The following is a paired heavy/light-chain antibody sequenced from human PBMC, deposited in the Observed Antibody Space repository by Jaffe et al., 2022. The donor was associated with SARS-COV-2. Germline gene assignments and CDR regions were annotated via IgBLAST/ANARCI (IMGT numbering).Light chain of an antibody. CDR1: QSVSSN. CDR2: GAS. J-gene: IGKJ2*01. V-gene: IGKV3-15*01. CDR3: QQYNNWPPMYT. Sequence: EIVMTQSPATLSVSPGERATLSCRASQSVSSNLAWYQQKPGQAPRLLIYGASTRATGIPARFSGSGSGTDFTLTISSLQSEDFAVYHCQQYNNWPPMYTFGQGTKLEIK.
Heavy chain of an antibody. CDR2: IYTSGST. CDR3: AAGTQSGWFSGWFDP. J-gene: IGHJ5*02. Sequence: QVQLRESGPGLVKPSQTLSLTCTVSGGSISSGNYYWSWIRQPAGKELEWIGRIYTSGSTNYNPSLKSRVSISMDTSKNQFSLKLNSVTAADTAVYYCAAGTQSGWFSGWFDPWGQGTLVTVSS. V-gene: IGHV4-61*02. D-gene: IGHD6-13*01. CDR1: GGSISSGNYY.